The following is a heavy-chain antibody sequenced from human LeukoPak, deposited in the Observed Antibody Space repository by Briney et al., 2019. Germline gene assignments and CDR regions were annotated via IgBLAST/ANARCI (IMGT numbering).Heavy chain of an antibody. CDR2: IWYDGSNK. J-gene: IGHJ4*02. Sequence: PGGSLRLSCAASGFTFSSYGMHWVRQAPGEGLEWVAVIWYDGSNKYYADSVKGRFTISRDNSKNTLYLQMNSLRAEDTAVYYCAKDSDYGGKGHYFDYWGQGTLVTVSS. D-gene: IGHD4-23*01. CDR1: GFTFSSYG. CDR3: AKDSDYGGKGHYFDY. V-gene: IGHV3-33*06.